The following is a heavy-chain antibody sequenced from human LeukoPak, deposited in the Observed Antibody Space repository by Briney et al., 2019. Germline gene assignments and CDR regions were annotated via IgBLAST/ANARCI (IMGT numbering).Heavy chain of an antibody. CDR3: ARAICSGGSCYKVWSGWFDP. D-gene: IGHD2-15*01. Sequence: GRSLRLSCAASGFTFSSYAMHWVRQAPGKGLEWVAVISYDGSNKYYADSVKGRFTISRDNSKNTPYLQMNSLRAEDTAVYYCARAICSGGSCYKVWSGWFDPWGQGTLVTVSS. J-gene: IGHJ5*02. CDR1: GFTFSSYA. V-gene: IGHV3-30*04. CDR2: ISYDGSNK.